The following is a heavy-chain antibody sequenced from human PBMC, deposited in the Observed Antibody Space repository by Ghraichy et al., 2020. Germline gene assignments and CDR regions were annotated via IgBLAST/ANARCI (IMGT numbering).Heavy chain of an antibody. CDR1: GYSFTSYW. CDR3: ARPHGDFDWLQYAFDI. CDR2: IYPGDSDT. D-gene: IGHD3-9*01. V-gene: IGHV5-51*01. Sequence: GESLNISCKGSGYSFTSYWIGWVRQMPGKGLEWMGIIYPGDSDTRYSPSFQGQVTISADKSISTAYLQWSSLKASDTAMYYCARPHGDFDWLQYAFDIWGQGTMVTVSS. J-gene: IGHJ3*02.